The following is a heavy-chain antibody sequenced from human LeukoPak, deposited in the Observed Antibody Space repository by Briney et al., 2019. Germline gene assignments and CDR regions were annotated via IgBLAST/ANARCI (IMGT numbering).Heavy chain of an antibody. Sequence: GGSLNTSCKGSGYSFNGYLIGGVRQMPGKGLEWMGIIYPGDSETRKNPSFQGQATISADKPISTDYLQWSSLKASDTAMYYCARPSYYYVSGRYYNGYPFDIWGQGTMVTVSS. J-gene: IGHJ3*02. CDR1: GYSFNGYL. V-gene: IGHV5-51*01. D-gene: IGHD3-10*01. CDR3: ARPSYYYVSGRYYNGYPFDI. CDR2: IYPGDSET.